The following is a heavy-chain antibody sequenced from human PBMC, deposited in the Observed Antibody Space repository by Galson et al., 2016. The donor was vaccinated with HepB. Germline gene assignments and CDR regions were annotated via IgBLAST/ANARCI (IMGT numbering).Heavy chain of an antibody. J-gene: IGHJ4*02. V-gene: IGHV3-30*03. CDR2: ITYDGRNR. CDR1: GFSFTNYT. Sequence: SLRLSCAASGFSFTNYTMHWVRQAPGKGLEWVSVITYDGRNRFYADSVKGRFTIARDNSKSTLFLQMNSLRAEDTAVYYCARDRIPVTGTDYFDYWGQGTLVTVSS. CDR3: ARDRIPVTGTDYFDY. D-gene: IGHD6-19*01.